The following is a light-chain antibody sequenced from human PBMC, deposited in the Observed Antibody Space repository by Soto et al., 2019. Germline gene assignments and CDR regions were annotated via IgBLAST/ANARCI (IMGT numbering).Light chain of an antibody. V-gene: IGLV1-40*01. J-gene: IGLJ2*01. CDR1: SSNLGAGYD. CDR3: QSYDGSLATSI. CDR2: GNN. Sequence: QSVLTQPPSVSGTPGQRVSISCTGTSSNLGAGYDVHWYQQLPGAAPRLLIFGNNVRPSWVPDRFSGSKSGTSASLAITGLQAEDEAIYHCQSYDGSLATSIFGAGTKLTVL.